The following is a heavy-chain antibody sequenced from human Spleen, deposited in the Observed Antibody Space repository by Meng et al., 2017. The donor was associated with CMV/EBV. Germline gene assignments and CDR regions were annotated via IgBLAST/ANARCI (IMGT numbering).Heavy chain of an antibody. CDR3: ARGQRFLEYYYYYYYGMDV. D-gene: IGHD3-3*01. V-gene: IGHV4-59*11. CDR2: MYNSGQS. Sequence: SETLSLTCSVSGDSITSHCWSWIRQSPGKGLEWIGCMYNSGQSNYNPALRSRVTISVDSSKNQFSLKVRSVTAADTALYFCARGQRFLEYYYYYYYGMDVWGQGTTVTVSS. J-gene: IGHJ6*02. CDR1: GDSITSHC.